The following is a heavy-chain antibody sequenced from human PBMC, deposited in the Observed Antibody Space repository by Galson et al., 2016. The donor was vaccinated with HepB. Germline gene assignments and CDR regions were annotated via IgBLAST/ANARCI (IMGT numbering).Heavy chain of an antibody. CDR1: GYSFASYW. J-gene: IGHJ6*02. V-gene: IGHV5-51*01. CDR3: ARFPIPKYPTITIMRPRYYNDGLVV. D-gene: IGHD4-11*01. CDR2: IYPGDSDT. Sequence: QSGAEVKKPGESLKISCKTSGYSFASYWIAWVRQMPGKGLEWMGFIYPGDSDTRYSPSLHGQVTISADKASSTAFLQWSNLKAPDNAMYYCARFPIPKYPTITIMRPRYYNDGLVVWGQGTTVTVSS.